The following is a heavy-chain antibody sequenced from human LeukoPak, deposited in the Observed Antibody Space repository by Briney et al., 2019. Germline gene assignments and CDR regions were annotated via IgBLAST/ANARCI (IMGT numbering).Heavy chain of an antibody. CDR1: GFTFSSYG. D-gene: IGHD3-22*01. V-gene: IGHV3-33*01. CDR2: IWYDGSNK. CDR3: AREGYYYDSSGYSHR. Sequence: PGGSLRLSCAASGFTFSSYGMHWVRQAPGKGLEWVAVIWYDGSNKYYADSVKGRFTISRDNSKNTLYLQMNSLRAEDTAVYYCAREGYYYDSSGYSHRRGQGTLVTVSS. J-gene: IGHJ4*02.